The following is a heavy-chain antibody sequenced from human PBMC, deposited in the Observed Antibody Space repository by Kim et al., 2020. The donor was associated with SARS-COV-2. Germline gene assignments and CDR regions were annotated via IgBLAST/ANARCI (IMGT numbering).Heavy chain of an antibody. CDR1: GFTFSSSA. D-gene: IGHD2-2*02. V-gene: IGHV3-23*01. CDR2: ISGGGDST. CDR3: AKLSSTSCYNPIVH. Sequence: GGSLRLSCAASGFTFSSSAMTWVRQAPGKGLEWVSAISGGGDSTFYAGSVKGRFTISRDNSKNTLYLQMNSLRAEDTALYHCAKLSSTSCYNPIVHWGQGTLVAVSS. J-gene: IGHJ4*02.